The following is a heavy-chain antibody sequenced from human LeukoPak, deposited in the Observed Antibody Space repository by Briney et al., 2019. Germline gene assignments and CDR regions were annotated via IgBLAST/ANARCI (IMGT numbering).Heavy chain of an antibody. CDR2: ISGSGDST. D-gene: IGHD2-21*02. CDR1: GFTFTTYG. V-gene: IGHV3-23*01. Sequence: PGRSLRLSCAASGFTFTTYGMHWVRQTPGKGLEWVSSISGSGDSTFYADSVKGRFSISRDNSKNKLYLQVNGLRTEDTAVYYCAKDRLLNCRGDCYIFDYWGQGTVVTVSS. CDR3: AKDRLLNCRGDCYIFDY. J-gene: IGHJ4*02.